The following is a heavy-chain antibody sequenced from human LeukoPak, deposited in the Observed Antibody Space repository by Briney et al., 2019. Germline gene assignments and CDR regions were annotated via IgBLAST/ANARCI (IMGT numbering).Heavy chain of an antibody. CDR3: ARHVGDSSGYYYPHYYYYMDV. V-gene: IGHV5-51*01. Sequence: GESLKISCKGSGYSFTSYWIGWVRQMPGKGLEWMGIIYPGDSDNRYSPSFQGQVTISADKSISTAYLQWSSLKASDTAMYYCARHVGDSSGYYYPHYYYYMDVWGKGTTVTVSS. J-gene: IGHJ6*03. D-gene: IGHD3-22*01. CDR2: IYPGDSDN. CDR1: GYSFTSYW.